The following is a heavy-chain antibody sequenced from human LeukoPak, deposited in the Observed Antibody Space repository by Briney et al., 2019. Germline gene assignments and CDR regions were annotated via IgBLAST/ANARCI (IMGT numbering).Heavy chain of an antibody. J-gene: IGHJ4*02. V-gene: IGHV3-7*01. CDR2: IKEDGSEK. Sequence: GSLRLSCAASGFTFSNYWMSWVRQAPGKGLEWMANIKEDGSEKYYVDSVKGRFTISRDNAKNSLYLQMNSLRAEDTAVYYCARTIRGYWGQGTLVTVSS. CDR3: ARTIRGY. D-gene: IGHD3-10*01. CDR1: GFTFSNYW.